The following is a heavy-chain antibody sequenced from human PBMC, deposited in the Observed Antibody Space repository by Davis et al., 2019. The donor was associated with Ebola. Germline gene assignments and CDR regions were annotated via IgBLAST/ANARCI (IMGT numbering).Heavy chain of an antibody. CDR1: GGSISSSSYY. J-gene: IGHJ6*02. CDR3: ARVHYIVVVVAATRNYGMDV. Sequence: GSLRLSCTVSGGSISSSSYYWGWIRQPPGKGLEWIGSIYYSGSTYYNPSLKSRVTISVDTSKNQFSLKLSSVTAADTAVYYCARVHYIVVVVAATRNYGMDVWGQGTTVTVSS. V-gene: IGHV4-39*01. CDR2: IYYSGST. D-gene: IGHD2-15*01.